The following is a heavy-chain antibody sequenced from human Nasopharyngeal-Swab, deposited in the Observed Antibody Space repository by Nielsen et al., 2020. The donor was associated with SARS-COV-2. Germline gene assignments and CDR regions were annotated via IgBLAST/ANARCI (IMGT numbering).Heavy chain of an antibody. J-gene: IGHJ4*02. D-gene: IGHD6-13*01. V-gene: IGHV3-66*01. CDR3: ARSPYSINWYYFDY. Sequence: GESLKISCAASGFTVSNNYMSWVRQAPGKGLEWVSVFYSSGNTYYADSVKGRFTISRDISKNTLYLQMNSLRAEDTAAYYCARSPYSINWYYFDYWGQGTLVTVSS. CDR1: GFTVSNNY. CDR2: FYSSGNT.